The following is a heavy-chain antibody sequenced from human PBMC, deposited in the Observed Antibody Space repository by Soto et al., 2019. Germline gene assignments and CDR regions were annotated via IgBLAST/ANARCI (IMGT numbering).Heavy chain of an antibody. V-gene: IGHV3-9*01. CDR2: ISWNSGSI. Sequence: GGSVRLSCAASGFTLDDYAMHWVRQAPGKGLEWVSGISWNSGSIGYADSVKGRFTISRDNAKNSLYLQMNSLRAEDTALYYCAKEGRDTAMDYYYYGMDVWGQGTTVTVSS. D-gene: IGHD5-18*01. CDR1: GFTLDDYA. CDR3: AKEGRDTAMDYYYYGMDV. J-gene: IGHJ6*02.